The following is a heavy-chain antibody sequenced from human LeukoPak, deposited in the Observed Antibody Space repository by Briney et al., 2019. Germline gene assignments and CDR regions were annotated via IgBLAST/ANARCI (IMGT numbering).Heavy chain of an antibody. D-gene: IGHD3-10*01. J-gene: IGHJ4*02. CDR1: GFTFSSDA. CDR2: ISGSGGST. CDR3: AKDGPYYGSGAMYYFDF. Sequence: HAGGSLRLSCAASGFTFSSDAMSWVRQAPGKGLEWVSAISGSGGSTYYADSVKGRFAISRDNSKNTLYVQMSSLRAEDTAVYYCAKDGPYYGSGAMYYFDFWGQGTPVTVSS. V-gene: IGHV3-23*01.